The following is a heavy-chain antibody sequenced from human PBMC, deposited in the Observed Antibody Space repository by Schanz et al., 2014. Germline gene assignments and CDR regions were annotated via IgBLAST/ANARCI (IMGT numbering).Heavy chain of an antibody. J-gene: IGHJ3*01. CDR3: ASSRTRYCSSTSCVPGAFDF. CDR2: ISPYNGNT. Sequence: QVHLVQSGAEVKKPGSSVKVSCKASGGTFSSDTFSWVRQAPGQGLEWMGWISPYNGNTNYAQKLQGRVTMTADTSTSTAYMDLRSLRSDDTAVYYCASSRTRYCSSTSCVPGAFDFWGQGTTVTVSS. CDR1: GGTFSSDT. V-gene: IGHV1-18*01. D-gene: IGHD2-2*01.